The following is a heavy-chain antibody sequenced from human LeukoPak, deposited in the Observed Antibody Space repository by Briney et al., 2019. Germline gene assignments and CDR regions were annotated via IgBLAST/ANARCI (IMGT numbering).Heavy chain of an antibody. Sequence: SVKVSCKTSGFTFSTSAVQWVRQARGQRLEWIGWIIVGSGATNYARSLQGRFTITRDMSTNTAYMELSSLGSEDSAVYYCAAELYGVYTDCCTFHLWGQGTMVTVSS. CDR1: GFTFSTSA. D-gene: IGHD4-17*01. CDR3: AAELYGVYTDCCTFHL. CDR2: IIVGSGAT. J-gene: IGHJ3*01. V-gene: IGHV1-58*01.